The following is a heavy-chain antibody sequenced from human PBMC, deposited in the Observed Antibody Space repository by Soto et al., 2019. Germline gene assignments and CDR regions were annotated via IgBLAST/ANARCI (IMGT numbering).Heavy chain of an antibody. V-gene: IGHV3-23*01. CDR3: ARDCSSSSCSVWRY. Sequence: EVQLLESGGDLVQPGGSLRLSCAASGFSLKNYAMTWVRQAPGKGLEWVSGITGSGDKTYYADSVKGRFIISRDNSENTLYLQMNSLRAEDTALYYCARDCSSSSCSVWRYWGQGTQVIVSS. D-gene: IGHD2-2*01. CDR2: ITGSGDKT. CDR1: GFSLKNYA. J-gene: IGHJ4*02.